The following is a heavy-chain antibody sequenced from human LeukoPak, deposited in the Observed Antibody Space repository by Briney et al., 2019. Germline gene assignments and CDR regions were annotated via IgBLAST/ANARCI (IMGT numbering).Heavy chain of an antibody. V-gene: IGHV3-74*01. CDR1: GVTSRNYW. D-gene: IGHD3-10*01. CDR2: ITSDASST. Sequence: GGSLRLSCAASGVTSRNYWMHWGRRAPGEGLVWVSRITSDASSTSYADSVKGRFTISRDNAKNTLYLRMNSLRAEDTAVYYCAREFEGQEAGAYGAGSYDVFDIWGQGTMVTVSS. CDR3: AREFEGQEAGAYGAGSYDVFDI. J-gene: IGHJ3*02.